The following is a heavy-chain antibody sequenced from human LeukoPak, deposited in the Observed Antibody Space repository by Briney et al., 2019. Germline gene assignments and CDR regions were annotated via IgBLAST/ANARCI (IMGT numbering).Heavy chain of an antibody. V-gene: IGHV3-33*01. J-gene: IGHJ4*02. CDR2: IWYDGSNQ. Sequence: GGSLRLSCAASGFTFSNYGMYWVRQAPVKGLEWVAVIWYDGSNQYYADSVRGRFTISRDNSKNTLYLQINSLRAEDTAVYYCATVRGSSNSSWYADYWGQGTLLTVSS. CDR3: ATVRGSSNSSWYADY. CDR1: GFTFSNYG. D-gene: IGHD6-13*01.